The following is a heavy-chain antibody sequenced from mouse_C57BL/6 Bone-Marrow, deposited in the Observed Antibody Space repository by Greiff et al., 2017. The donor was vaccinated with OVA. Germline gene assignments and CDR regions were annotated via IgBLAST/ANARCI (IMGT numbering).Heavy chain of an antibody. V-gene: IGHV5-6*01. CDR2: ISSGGSYT. D-gene: IGHD1-1*01. J-gene: IGHJ2*01. Sequence: EVKVVESGGDLVKPGGSLKLSCAASGFTFSSYGMSWVRQTPDKRLEWVATISSGGSYTYYPDSVKGRFTISRDNAKNTLYLQMSSLKSEDTAMYYCASYYYGSSYYWGQGTTLTVSS. CDR1: GFTFSSYG. CDR3: ASYYYGSSYY.